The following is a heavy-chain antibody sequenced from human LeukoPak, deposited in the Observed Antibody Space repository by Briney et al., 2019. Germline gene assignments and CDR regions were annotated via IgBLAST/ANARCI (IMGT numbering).Heavy chain of an antibody. V-gene: IGHV1-8*01. CDR2: MNPNSGNT. J-gene: IGHJ6*03. Sequence: ASVKVSCKASGYTFTSYDINWVRQATGQGLERMGWMNPNSGNTGYAQKFQGRVTMTRNTSISTAYMELSSLRSEDTAVYYCAKEGAAVGSLASYYSYRDVWAKGPRSPSP. D-gene: IGHD6-13*01. CDR1: GYTFTSYD. CDR3: AKEGAAVGSLASYYSYRDV.